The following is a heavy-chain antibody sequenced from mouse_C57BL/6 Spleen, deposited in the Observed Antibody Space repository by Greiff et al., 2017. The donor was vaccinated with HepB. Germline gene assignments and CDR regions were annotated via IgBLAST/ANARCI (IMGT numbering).Heavy chain of an antibody. Sequence: QVQLKQSGPGLVQPSQSLSITCTVSGFSLTSYGVHWVRQFPGKGLEWLGVIWRGGSTDYNAAIMSRLSITKDNSKSHVFFKMNSLQADDTAIYYCAKNRPSYEHDGGFDYWGQGTTLTVSS. V-gene: IGHV2-5*01. CDR3: AKNRPSYEHDGGFDY. CDR2: IWRGGST. J-gene: IGHJ2*01. CDR1: GFSLTSYG. D-gene: IGHD2-4*01.